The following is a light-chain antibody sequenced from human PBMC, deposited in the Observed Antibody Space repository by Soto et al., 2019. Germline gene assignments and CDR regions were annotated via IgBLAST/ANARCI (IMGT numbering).Light chain of an antibody. J-gene: IGKJ1*01. Sequence: EIVLTQSPGTLSLSPGERATLSCRASQNVRSTYLVWYQHKPGQAPRLLIYGASSRATGIPDRFSGSGSWTDFSLTINRLEPEDVAVYYCHNYYNSGWTFGQGTRVQI. CDR1: QNVRSTY. V-gene: IGKV3-20*01. CDR3: HNYYNSGWT. CDR2: GAS.